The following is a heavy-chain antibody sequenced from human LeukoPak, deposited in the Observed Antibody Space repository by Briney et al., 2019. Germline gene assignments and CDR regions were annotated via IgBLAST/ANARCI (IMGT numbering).Heavy chain of an antibody. CDR2: IYYSGST. Sequence: ASETLSLTCTVSGGSISSYYWSWIRQPPGKGLEWIGYIYYSGSTNYNPSLKSRVTISVDTSKNQFSLQLNSVTPEDTAVYYCARDRDGYNLAAFDIWGQGTMVTVSS. CDR1: GGSISSYY. J-gene: IGHJ3*02. CDR3: ARDRDGYNLAAFDI. V-gene: IGHV4-59*01. D-gene: IGHD5-24*01.